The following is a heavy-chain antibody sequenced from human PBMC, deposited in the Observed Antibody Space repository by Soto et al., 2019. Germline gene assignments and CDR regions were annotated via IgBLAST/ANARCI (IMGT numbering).Heavy chain of an antibody. Sequence: QLQLVQSGGEVKKPGASVRVSCEAYGYPFSKYGISWIRQAPGQGLEWMGWSKPDNGNTDHAQKFQGRVTMTTDTSSKTAYMELRSLRSDDTDVYYCATSYDSGFDPWGQGTLVSVSS. V-gene: IGHV1-18*04. CDR1: GYPFSKYG. D-gene: IGHD5-12*01. J-gene: IGHJ5*02. CDR3: ATSYDSGFDP. CDR2: SKPDNGNT.